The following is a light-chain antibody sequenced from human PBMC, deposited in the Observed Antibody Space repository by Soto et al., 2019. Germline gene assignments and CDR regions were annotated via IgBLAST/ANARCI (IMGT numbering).Light chain of an antibody. Sequence: IVMTQSPVTLSVSPGERATLSCRASQSISSNLAWYQQKPGRAPRLLIHGASTRATGIPARFSGSGSGTEFSLTISSLQSADFADYYCQQYNNWPLTFGGGTKVEIK. V-gene: IGKV3-15*01. CDR1: QSISSN. CDR2: GAS. J-gene: IGKJ4*01. CDR3: QQYNNWPLT.